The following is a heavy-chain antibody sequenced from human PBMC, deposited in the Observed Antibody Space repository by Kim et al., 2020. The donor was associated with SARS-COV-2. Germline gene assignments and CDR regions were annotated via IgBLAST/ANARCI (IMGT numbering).Heavy chain of an antibody. CDR1: GYSFTSYW. CDR3: ARHSRPSWFGELLSRPHTHYGMDV. CDR2: IDPSDSYT. V-gene: IGHV5-10-1*01. J-gene: IGHJ6*02. D-gene: IGHD3-10*01. Sequence: GESLKISCKGSGYSFTSYWISWVRQMPGKGLEWMGRIDPSDSYTNYSPSFQGHVTISADKSISTAYLQWSSLKASDTAMYYCARHSRPSWFGELLSRPHTHYGMDVWGQGTTVTVSS.